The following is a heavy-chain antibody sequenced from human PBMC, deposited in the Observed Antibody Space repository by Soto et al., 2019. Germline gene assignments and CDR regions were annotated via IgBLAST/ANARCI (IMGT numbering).Heavy chain of an antibody. CDR2: INHSGST. J-gene: IGHJ6*02. V-gene: IGHV4-34*01. Sequence: SETLSLTCAVYGGSFSGYYWSWIRQPPGKGLEWIGEINHSGSTNYNPSLKSRVTISVDTSKNQFSLKLSSVTAADTAVYYCARSNSGSYDGYYYGMDVWGQGTTVTVSS. CDR1: GGSFSGYY. D-gene: IGHD1-26*01. CDR3: ARSNSGSYDGYYYGMDV.